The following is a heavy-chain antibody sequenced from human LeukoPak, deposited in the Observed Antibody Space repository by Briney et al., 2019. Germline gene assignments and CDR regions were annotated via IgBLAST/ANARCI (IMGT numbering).Heavy chain of an antibody. J-gene: IGHJ4*02. CDR1: GYTFTGYY. CDR2: INPNSGGT. CDR3: ARDADEYSGSYYYFDY. D-gene: IGHD1-26*01. V-gene: IGHV1-2*02. Sequence: ASVKVSCKASGYTFTGYYMHWVRQAPGQGLEWMGWINPNSGGTNYAQKFQGRVTMTRNTSISTAYMELSSLRSEDTAVYYCARDADEYSGSYYYFDYWGQGTLVTVSS.